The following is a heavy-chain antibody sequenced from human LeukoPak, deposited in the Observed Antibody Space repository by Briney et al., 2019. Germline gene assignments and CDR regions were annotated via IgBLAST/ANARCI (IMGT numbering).Heavy chain of an antibody. V-gene: IGHV4-59*01. CDR3: TRGGWLRFDY. J-gene: IGHJ4*02. CDR1: GVSMRSYY. CDR2: VFSSGST. Sequence: PSETLSRTCTVSGVSMRSYYWSWIRQPPGKGLEWIGYVFSSGSTDYNPSLKSRVTMSVVTSRNQFSLNLRSVTAADTAVYYCTRGGWLRFDYWGQGILVTVSS. D-gene: IGHD5-12*01.